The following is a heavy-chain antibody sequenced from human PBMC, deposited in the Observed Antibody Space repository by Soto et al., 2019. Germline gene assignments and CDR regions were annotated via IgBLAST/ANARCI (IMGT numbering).Heavy chain of an antibody. D-gene: IGHD2-2*01. V-gene: IGHV3-33*06. Sequence: QVQLVESGGGVVQPGRSLRLSCAASGFTFSSYGMHWVRQAPGKGLEWVAVIWYDGSNKYYADSVKGRFTISRDNSKNTLYLQMNSLRAEDTAVYYCANYADAFDIWGQGTIVTVSS. CDR2: IWYDGSNK. CDR3: ANYADAFDI. CDR1: GFTFSSYG. J-gene: IGHJ3*02.